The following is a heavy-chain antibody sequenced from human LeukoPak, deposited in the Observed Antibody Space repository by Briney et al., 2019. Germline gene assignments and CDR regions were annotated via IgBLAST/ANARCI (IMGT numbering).Heavy chain of an antibody. CDR1: GGSISSGSYY. V-gene: IGHV4-61*02. CDR2: IYTSGST. CDR3: ARHAPMSRLTPYCAGTSCFRIPWFDA. Sequence: RSSETLSLTCTVSGGSISSGSYYWSWIRQPAGKGLEWIGRIYTSGSTNYSPSLKSRVTISGDTSKNQFSLKLSSVTAADTAVYYCARHAPMSRLTPYCAGTSCFRIPWFDAWGQGALVTVSS. D-gene: IGHD2-2*01. J-gene: IGHJ5*02.